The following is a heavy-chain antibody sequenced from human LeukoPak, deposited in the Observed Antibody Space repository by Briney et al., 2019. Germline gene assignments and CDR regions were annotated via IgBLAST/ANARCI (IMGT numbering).Heavy chain of an antibody. D-gene: IGHD3-22*01. CDR1: GGSISSGSYY. Sequence: PSETLSLTCTVSGGSISSGSYYWSWIRQPAGKGLEWIGRIYTSGSTNYSPSLKSRVTISVDTSKNQFSLKLSSVTAADTAVYYCARGNTTYYYDSSGYSDYWGQGTLVTVSS. V-gene: IGHV4-61*02. CDR3: ARGNTTYYYDSSGYSDY. J-gene: IGHJ4*02. CDR2: IYTSGST.